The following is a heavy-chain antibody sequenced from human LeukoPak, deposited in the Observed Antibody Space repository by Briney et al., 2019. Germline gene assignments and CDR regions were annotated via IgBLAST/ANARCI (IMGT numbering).Heavy chain of an antibody. CDR2: IIPILGIA. CDR1: GGTFSSYA. J-gene: IGHJ5*02. D-gene: IGHD6-6*01. V-gene: IGHV1-69*04. CDR3: ARGGIAARQYNWFDP. Sequence: SVKVSCKASGGTFSSYAISWVRQAPGQGLEWMGRIIPILGIANYAQKLQGRVTMTTDTSTSTAYMELRSLRSDDTAVYYCARGGIAARQYNWFDPWGQGTLVTVSS.